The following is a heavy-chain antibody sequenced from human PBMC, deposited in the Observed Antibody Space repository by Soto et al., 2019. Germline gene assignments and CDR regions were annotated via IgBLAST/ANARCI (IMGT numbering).Heavy chain of an antibody. CDR1: GYSFTSYW. D-gene: IGHD5-18*01. J-gene: IGHJ6*02. V-gene: IGHV5-51*01. Sequence: GESLKISCKGSGYSFTSYWIGWVRQMPGKGLEWMGIIYPGDSDTRYSPSFQGQVTISADKSISTAYLQWSSPKASDTAMYYCARSEGYSYGSFYGMAVWGQGTRVTVSS. CDR2: IYPGDSDT. CDR3: ARSEGYSYGSFYGMAV.